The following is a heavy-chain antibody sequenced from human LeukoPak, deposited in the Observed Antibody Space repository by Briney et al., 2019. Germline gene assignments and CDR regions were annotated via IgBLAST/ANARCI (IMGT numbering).Heavy chain of an antibody. Sequence: PGGSLRLSCAASGFTFSSYGMHWVRQAPGKGLEWVAVISYDGSNKYYADSVKGRFTISRDNSKNTLYLQMNSLRAEDTAVYYCAKDGDSCSWYRTYYYYGMDVWGQGTTVTVSS. J-gene: IGHJ6*02. CDR1: GFTFSSYG. D-gene: IGHD6-13*01. CDR3: AKDGDSCSWYRTYYYYGMDV. V-gene: IGHV3-30*18. CDR2: ISYDGSNK.